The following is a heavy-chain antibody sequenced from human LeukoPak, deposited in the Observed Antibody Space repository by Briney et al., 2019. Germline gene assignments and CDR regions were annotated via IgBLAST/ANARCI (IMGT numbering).Heavy chain of an antibody. D-gene: IGHD4-17*01. CDR1: GIPFVDAW. V-gene: IGHV3-15*01. CDR2: ITKDGTT. CDR3: TWMTTVLTVDF. Sequence: PGGSLRLTCVLSGIPFVDAWMSWVRQTPGKGLEWIGRITKDGTTDYAAPVQGRFTISRDNSINTFYLLMYSLKIEDTAVYYCTWMTTVLTVDFWGRGTLVTVSS. J-gene: IGHJ4*02.